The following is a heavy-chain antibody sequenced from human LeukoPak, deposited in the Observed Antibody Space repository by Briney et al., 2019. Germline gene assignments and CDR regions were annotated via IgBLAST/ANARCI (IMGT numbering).Heavy chain of an antibody. Sequence: SETLSLTCAVSGGSISSSNWWSWVRQPPGKGLEWIGEIYHSGSTNYNPSLKSRVTISADTSKNQFSLKLNSLTTADTAVYYCTRGAGWLIDYWGQGILVTVSS. CDR1: GGSISSSNW. CDR2: IYHSGST. D-gene: IGHD3-16*01. J-gene: IGHJ4*02. V-gene: IGHV4-4*02. CDR3: TRGAGWLIDY.